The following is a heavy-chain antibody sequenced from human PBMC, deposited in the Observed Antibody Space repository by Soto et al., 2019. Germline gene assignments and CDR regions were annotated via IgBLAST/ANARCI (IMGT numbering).Heavy chain of an antibody. CDR2: IYYSGST. D-gene: IGHD6-19*01. CDR3: ASDRSSGWDQGYGMDV. CDR1: GGSISTYY. J-gene: IGHJ6*02. Sequence: QVQLHESGPGLVKSSETLSLTCTVSGGSISTYYWSWIRQPPGKGLEWIGYIYYSGSTSYNPSLKSRVTISVDTSKNQFSLKLRSVTAADTAVYYCASDRSSGWDQGYGMDVWGQGTTVTVSS. V-gene: IGHV4-59*01.